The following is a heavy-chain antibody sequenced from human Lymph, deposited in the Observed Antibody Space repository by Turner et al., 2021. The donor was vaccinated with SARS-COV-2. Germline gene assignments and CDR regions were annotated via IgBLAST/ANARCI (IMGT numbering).Heavy chain of an antibody. V-gene: IGHV4-59*01. CDR3: ARQTVNNWVDP. D-gene: IGHD2-21*02. Sequence: QVQLQESGPRLVKPLETLSLPCTVPGGSMNNNYWSWIRQPPGKRLEWIGFIFYRGSTNYNPSLKSRVTISVDTSENQFSLKLTSVTAADTAIYYCARQTVNNWVDPWGQGTLVTVSS. CDR2: IFYRGST. J-gene: IGHJ5*02. CDR1: GGSMNNNY.